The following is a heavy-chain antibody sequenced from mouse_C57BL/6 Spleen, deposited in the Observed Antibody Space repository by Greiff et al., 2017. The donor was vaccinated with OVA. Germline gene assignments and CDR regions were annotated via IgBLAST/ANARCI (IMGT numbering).Heavy chain of an antibody. CDR2: IYPGSGST. V-gene: IGHV1-55*01. D-gene: IGHD1-2*01. CDR3: ARGGLRLFDY. J-gene: IGHJ2*01. Sequence: QVHVKQPGAELVKPGASVKMSCKASGYTFTSYWITWVKQRPGQGLEWIGDIYPGSGSTNYNEKFKSKATLTVDTSSSTAYMQLSSLTSEDSAVYYCARGGLRLFDYWGQGTTLTVSS. CDR1: GYTFTSYW.